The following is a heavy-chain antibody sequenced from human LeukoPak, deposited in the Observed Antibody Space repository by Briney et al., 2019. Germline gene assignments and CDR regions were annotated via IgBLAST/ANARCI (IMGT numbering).Heavy chain of an antibody. V-gene: IGHV5-51*01. D-gene: IGHD3-22*01. CDR1: GYSFTSYW. J-gene: IGHJ3*02. CDR3: ARHYDYYYSSGWGAFDI. CDR2: IYPGDSDT. Sequence: GESLQISCKGSGYSFTSYWIGWVRQVPGKGLEWMGIIYPGDSDTRYSPSFQGQVTISAEKAIGTAYLQWSSLRASDTAMYYCARHYDYYYSSGWGAFDIWGQGTMVTVSS.